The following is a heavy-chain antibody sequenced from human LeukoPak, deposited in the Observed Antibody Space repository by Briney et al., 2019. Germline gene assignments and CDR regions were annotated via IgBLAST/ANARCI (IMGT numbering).Heavy chain of an antibody. Sequence: PSETLSLTCTVSGGSVGSGTYYWSWIRQSPGKGLEWIDNVYYSGSAYYNPSLKSRVTMSVDTSKNQFSLKLSSVTAADTAVYYCARKPIINNAWYYFDYWGQGTLVTVSS. J-gene: IGHJ4*02. CDR2: VYYSGSA. D-gene: IGHD1/OR15-1a*01. V-gene: IGHV4-39*07. CDR3: ARKPIINNAWYYFDY. CDR1: GGSVGSGTYY.